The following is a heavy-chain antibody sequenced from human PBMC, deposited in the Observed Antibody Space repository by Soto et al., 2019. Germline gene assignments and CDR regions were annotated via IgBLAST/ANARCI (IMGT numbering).Heavy chain of an antibody. CDR3: ARGGGDGVDN. D-gene: IGHD3-16*01. V-gene: IGHV4-31*03. Sequence: QVQLQESGPGLVKPSQTLSLTCSVSGGSISSANNYWSWIRQHPGKGLEWIGYIYYSGSTYYNPSLKSRLTISVDTPKNQFSLKLNSGTAADTAVYYCARGGGDGVDNWGQGTLVTVSS. CDR1: GGSISSANNY. J-gene: IGHJ4*02. CDR2: IYYSGST.